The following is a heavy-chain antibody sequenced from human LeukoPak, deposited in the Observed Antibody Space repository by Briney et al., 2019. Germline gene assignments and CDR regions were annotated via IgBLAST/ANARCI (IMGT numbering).Heavy chain of an antibody. V-gene: IGHV1-69*13. CDR2: IIPIFGTA. CDR3: AREDIVLMVFRGAFDI. CDR1: GGTFSSYA. D-gene: IGHD2-8*01. J-gene: IGHJ3*02. Sequence: HRASVKVSCKASGGTFSSYAISWVRQAPGQGLEWMGGIIPIFGTANYAQKFQGRVTITADESTSTAYMELSSLRSEDTAVYYCAREDIVLMVFRGAFDIWGQGTMVTVSS.